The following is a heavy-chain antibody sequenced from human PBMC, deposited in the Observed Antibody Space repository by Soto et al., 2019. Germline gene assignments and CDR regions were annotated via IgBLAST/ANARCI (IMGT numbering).Heavy chain of an antibody. CDR3: ARMTYYDTSGTHFDS. CDR2: IYFRGTT. V-gene: IGHV4-59*01. CDR1: GGSISSYY. Sequence: PSETLSLTCTVAGGSISSYYLSWIRQPPGKGLEWIGYIYFRGTTNYNPSLKSRVTMSADTSKNQFSLKLNSVTAADTAVYYCARMTYYDTSGTHFDSWGQEIMFTVS. D-gene: IGHD3-22*01. J-gene: IGHJ4*02.